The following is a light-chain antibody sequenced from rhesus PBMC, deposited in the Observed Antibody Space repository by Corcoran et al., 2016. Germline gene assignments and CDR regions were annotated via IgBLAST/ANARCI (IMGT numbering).Light chain of an antibody. CDR3: LKYSSSPYS. CDR2: KGP. J-gene: IGKJ2*01. V-gene: IGKV1-22*01. CDR1: QGISSW. Sequence: DIQMTQSPSSLSASVGDKVTITCRASQGISSWLAWYQQKPEKAPKLLGYKGPSLQRGGPSRVSGSGSGTDFTLTIISLQPEDFATYYCLKYSSSPYSFGQGTKVEIK.